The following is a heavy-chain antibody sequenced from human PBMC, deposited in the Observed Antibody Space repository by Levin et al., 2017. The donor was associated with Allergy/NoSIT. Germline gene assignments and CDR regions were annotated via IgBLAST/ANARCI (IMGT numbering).Heavy chain of an antibody. CDR1: GGSISSYY. D-gene: IGHD2-2*01. CDR2: IYYSGST. J-gene: IGHJ6*03. Sequence: SETLSLTCTVSGGSISSYYWSWIRQPPGKGLEWIGYIYYSGSTNYNPSLKSRVTISVDTSKNQFSLKLSSVTAADTAVYYCARSNYCSSTSCYANYYYYMDGWGKGTTVTVSS. V-gene: IGHV4-59*08. CDR3: ARSNYCSSTSCYANYYYYMDG.